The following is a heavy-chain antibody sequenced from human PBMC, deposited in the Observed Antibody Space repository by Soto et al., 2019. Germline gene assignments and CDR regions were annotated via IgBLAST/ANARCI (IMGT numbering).Heavy chain of an antibody. CDR3: ATYGSGAKIDY. CDR1: GYTFTSYG. J-gene: IGHJ4*02. CDR2: ITTYNGNT. Sequence: QVQLVQSGAEVKKPGASVKVSCKASGYTFTSYGISWVRQAPGQGLEWMGWITTYNGNTNYAQRLQGRVTMTTDTSTSTVYMELRSPRPDDTAVYYCATYGSGAKIDYWGQGTLVTVSS. V-gene: IGHV1-18*01. D-gene: IGHD3-10*01.